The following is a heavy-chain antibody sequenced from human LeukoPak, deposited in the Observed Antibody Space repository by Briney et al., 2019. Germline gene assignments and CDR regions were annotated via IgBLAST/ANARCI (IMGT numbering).Heavy chain of an antibody. J-gene: IGHJ4*02. CDR1: GFTFSSYG. D-gene: IGHD3-10*01. CDR3: ARRDSGSRGFDS. Sequence: PGRSLRLSCAASGFTFSSYGMHWVRQAPGKGLEWVAVISYDGSNKYYADSVKGRFTISRDNSKNTLYLQMNSLRAEDTAVYYCARRDSGSRGFDSWGQGTLVTVSS. CDR2: ISYDGSNK. V-gene: IGHV3-30*03.